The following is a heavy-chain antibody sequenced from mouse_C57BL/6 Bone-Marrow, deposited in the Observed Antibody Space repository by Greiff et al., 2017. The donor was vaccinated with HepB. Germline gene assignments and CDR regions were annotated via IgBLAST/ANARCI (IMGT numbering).Heavy chain of an antibody. J-gene: IGHJ1*03. V-gene: IGHV5-17*01. CDR2: ISSGSSTI. D-gene: IGHD2-4*01. Sequence: VQLKQSGGGLVKPGGSLKLSCAASGFTFSDYGMHWVRQAPEKGLEWVAYISSGSSTIYYADTVKGRFTISRDNAKNTLFLQMTSLRSEDTAMYYCARKFDYDRYFDVWGTGTTVTVSS. CDR1: GFTFSDYG. CDR3: ARKFDYDRYFDV.